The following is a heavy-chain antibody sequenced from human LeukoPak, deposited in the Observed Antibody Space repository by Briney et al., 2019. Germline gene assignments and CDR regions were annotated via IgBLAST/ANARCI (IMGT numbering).Heavy chain of an antibody. J-gene: IGHJ4*02. Sequence: GASLRLSCAASGFTFSTYEMSSVRQGPRKGLECVSYISSGGSAIFYADSVKGRFITSRDSAKNSLYLQMNSLRAEDTAVYYCARRYCSTTSCLLDYWGQGTLLTVSS. CDR1: GFTFSTYE. D-gene: IGHD2-2*01. V-gene: IGHV3-48*03. CDR2: ISSGGSAI. CDR3: ARRYCSTTSCLLDY.